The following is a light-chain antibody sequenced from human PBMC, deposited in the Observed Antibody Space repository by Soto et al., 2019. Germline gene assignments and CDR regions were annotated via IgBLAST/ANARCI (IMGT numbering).Light chain of an antibody. CDR3: QQYNNWPPWT. CDR2: DAS. CDR1: QSVSSN. J-gene: IGKJ1*01. Sequence: EIVMTQSPATLSVSPGERATLSCRASQSVSSNLAWYQQKPGQAPRLLIYDASTRATGIPARFSGSGSGTEFTLTISSLQSEDLAVYYCQQYNNWPPWTFGQGTKVDIK. V-gene: IGKV3-15*01.